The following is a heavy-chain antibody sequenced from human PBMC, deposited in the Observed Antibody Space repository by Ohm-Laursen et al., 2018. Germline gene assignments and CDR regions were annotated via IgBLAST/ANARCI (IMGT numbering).Heavy chain of an antibody. CDR2: ISAYNGNT. CDR3: ARDTYSGSYSVSYYFDY. V-gene: IGHV1-18*01. D-gene: IGHD1-26*01. Sequence: GASVKVSCNASGYTFTSYGISWVRQAPGQGLEWMGWISAYNGNTNYAQKLQGRVTMTTDTSTSTAYMELRSLRSDDTAVYYCARDTYSGSYSVSYYFDYWGQGTLVTVSS. J-gene: IGHJ4*02. CDR1: GYTFTSYG.